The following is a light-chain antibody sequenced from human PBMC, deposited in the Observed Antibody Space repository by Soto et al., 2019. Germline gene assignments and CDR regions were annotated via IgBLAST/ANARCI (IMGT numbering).Light chain of an antibody. V-gene: IGKV1-5*03. CDR3: QQYNSSPLT. J-gene: IGKJ4*01. CDR1: QSISSW. Sequence: DIQMTQSPATLSASVGDRVTITCRASQSISSWLAWYQQKPGKAPKLLIYKASSLESGVPSRFSGSGSGTEFTLTISSLQPDDFATYYCQQYNSSPLTFGGGTKVEIK. CDR2: KAS.